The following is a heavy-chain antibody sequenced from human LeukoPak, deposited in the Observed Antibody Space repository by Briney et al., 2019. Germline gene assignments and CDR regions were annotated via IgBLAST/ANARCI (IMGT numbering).Heavy chain of an antibody. J-gene: IGHJ4*02. CDR2: IYTGTRTI. Sequence: GGALRLSCAASGFTFSTYSMNWVRQAAGKGREGVSYIYTGTRTIYFAHSVKGPFTISKDNAKNSLYLQMNTLRTEDTAVYYCTRRFDYWGQGTLVTVSS. V-gene: IGHV3-48*01. CDR3: TRRFDY. CDR1: GFTFSTYS.